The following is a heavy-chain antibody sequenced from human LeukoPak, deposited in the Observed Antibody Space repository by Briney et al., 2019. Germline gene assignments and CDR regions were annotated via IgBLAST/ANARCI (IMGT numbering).Heavy chain of an antibody. CDR2: ILWSGGST. D-gene: IGHD3-10*01. CDR1: GFTFDDYG. V-gene: IGHV3-20*04. CDR3: ARDDYGSGSWNDY. Sequence: GGSLRLSCAASGFTFDDYGMSWVRQAPGKGLEWVSGILWSGGSTVYADSVKGRFTISRDNAKNSLYLQMNSLRAEDTALYYCARDDYGSGSWNDYWGQGTLVTVSS. J-gene: IGHJ4*02.